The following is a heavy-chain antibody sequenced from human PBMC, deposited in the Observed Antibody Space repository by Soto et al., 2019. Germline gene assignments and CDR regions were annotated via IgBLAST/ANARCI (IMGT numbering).Heavy chain of an antibody. D-gene: IGHD1-1*01. CDR3: ARGQRNGHLDS. V-gene: IGHV3-21*01. Sequence: GGSLRLSCAASGFTFSSYGMNWVRQAPGKGPEWVSSISSSSSYIYYADSVKGRFTISRDNAKNSLYLQMNSLRAEDTAVYYCARGQRNGHLDSWGQGTLVTVSS. CDR2: ISSSSSYI. CDR1: GFTFSSYG. J-gene: IGHJ5*01.